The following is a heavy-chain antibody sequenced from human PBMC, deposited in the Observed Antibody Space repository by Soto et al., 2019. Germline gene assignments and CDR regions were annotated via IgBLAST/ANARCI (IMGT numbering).Heavy chain of an antibody. CDR1: GFTFSSYA. V-gene: IGHV3-23*01. CDR2: ISGSGASK. J-gene: IGHJ4*02. Sequence: PGGSLRLSCAASGFTFSSYALSWVRQGPGKGLEWVSGISGSGASKHYSDSLKGRFTISRDNSKNTLYLQMNSLRAEDTAVYYSARIPFDHVWGTDRYSPNFDYWGQGTQVTVSS. D-gene: IGHD3-16*02. CDR3: ARIPFDHVWGTDRYSPNFDY.